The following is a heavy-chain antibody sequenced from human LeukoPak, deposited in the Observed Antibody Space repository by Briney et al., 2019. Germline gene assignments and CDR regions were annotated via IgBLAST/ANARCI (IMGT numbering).Heavy chain of an antibody. Sequence: PGRSLRLSCAASGFTFSSYGMHWLRQGPGKGLEWVSSISSSSSYIYYADSVKGRFTISRDNAKNSLYLQMNSLRAEDTAVYYCARDDEAYSSGWYYRYWGQGTLVTVSS. V-gene: IGHV3-21*01. J-gene: IGHJ4*02. CDR1: GFTFSSYG. CDR3: ARDDEAYSSGWYYRY. D-gene: IGHD6-19*01. CDR2: ISSSSSYI.